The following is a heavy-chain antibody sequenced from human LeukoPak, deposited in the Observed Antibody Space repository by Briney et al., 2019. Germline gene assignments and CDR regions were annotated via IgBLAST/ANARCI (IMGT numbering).Heavy chain of an antibody. CDR3: ARGDRTVNAFDI. D-gene: IGHD2-2*01. CDR1: GGSFSGYY. CDR2: INHSGST. J-gene: IGHJ3*02. Sequence: SETLSLTCAVYGGSFSGYYWSWIRQPPGKGLEWIGEINHSGSTNYNPSLKSRVTISVDTSKNQFSLKLSSVTAADTAVYYCARGDRTVNAFDIWGQGTMVTVSS. V-gene: IGHV4-34*01.